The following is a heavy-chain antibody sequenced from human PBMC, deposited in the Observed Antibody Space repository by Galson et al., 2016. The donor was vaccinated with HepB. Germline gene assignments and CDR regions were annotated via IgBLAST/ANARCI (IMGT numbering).Heavy chain of an antibody. Sequence: SLRLSCAASGFTLSDYWMAWVRQAPGKGLEWVADIKRDGSQKQYVESVKGRITLPRDNATASVYRQMNSLSAEDTAIYYCARDTHDYRRSNNYWGAFDIWGQGTMVTVSS. CDR2: IKRDGSQK. CDR3: ARDTHDYRRSNNYWGAFDI. CDR1: GFTLSDYW. V-gene: IGHV3-7*03. J-gene: IGHJ3*02. D-gene: IGHD5-12*01.